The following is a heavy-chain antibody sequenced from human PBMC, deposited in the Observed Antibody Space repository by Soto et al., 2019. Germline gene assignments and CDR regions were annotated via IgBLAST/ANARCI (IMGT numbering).Heavy chain of an antibody. V-gene: IGHV1-24*01. J-gene: IGHJ4*02. CDR2: FEPEDGET. Sequence: ASVQVSCKVSGYTLTELSMHWVRQAPGKGLEWMGDFEPEDGETIYAQKFQGRVTMTEDTSTDTAYMELSSLRSEDTAVYYCATVATGSNDYWGQGTLVTVSS. D-gene: IGHD1-7*01. CDR3: ATVATGSNDY. CDR1: GYTLTELS.